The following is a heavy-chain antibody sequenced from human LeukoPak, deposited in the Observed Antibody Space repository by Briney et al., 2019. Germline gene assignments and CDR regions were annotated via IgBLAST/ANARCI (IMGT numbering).Heavy chain of an antibody. CDR3: ARQRSYNWHFDL. CDR2: IHYSGST. J-gene: IGHJ2*01. Sequence: SQTLSLTCTVSGGSISSDEYYWSWIRQHPGKGLEWIGYIHYSGSTYSHPSLKSRLTISVDTSKNQFSLKLSSVTAADTAVYYCARQRSYNWHFDLWGRGTLVTVSS. D-gene: IGHD3-10*01. CDR1: GGSISSDEYY. V-gene: IGHV4-31*03.